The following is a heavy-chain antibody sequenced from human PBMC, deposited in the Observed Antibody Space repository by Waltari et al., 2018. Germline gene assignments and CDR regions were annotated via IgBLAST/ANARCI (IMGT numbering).Heavy chain of an antibody. J-gene: IGHJ6*02. CDR2: INTNTGNP. V-gene: IGHV7-4-1*02. D-gene: IGHD6-13*01. Sequence: QVQLVQSGAELKKPGASVKVSCKASGYTFTSYAMNWVRQAPGQGLEWMGWINTNTGNPTYAQGFTGRFVFSLDTSVSTAYLQISSLKAEDTAVYYCARGGLFIAAAGTIDYYYGMDVWGQGTTVTVSS. CDR1: GYTFTSYA. CDR3: ARGGLFIAAAGTIDYYYGMDV.